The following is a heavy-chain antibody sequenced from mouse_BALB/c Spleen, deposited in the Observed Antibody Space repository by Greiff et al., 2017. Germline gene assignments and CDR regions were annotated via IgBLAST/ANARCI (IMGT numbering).Heavy chain of an antibody. D-gene: IGHD1-1*01. J-gene: IGHJ2*01. CDR1: GYAFSSYW. V-gene: IGHV1-80*01. Sequence: VKLMESGAELVRPGSSVKISCKASGYAFSSYWMNWVKQRPGQGLEWIGQIYPGDGDTNYNGKFKGKATLTADKSSSTAYMQLSSLTSEDSAVYCCAREALRFDYWGQGTTLTVSS. CDR3: AREALRFDY. CDR2: IYPGDGDT.